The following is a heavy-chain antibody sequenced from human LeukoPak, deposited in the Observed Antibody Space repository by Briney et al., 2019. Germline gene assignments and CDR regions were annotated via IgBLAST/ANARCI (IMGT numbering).Heavy chain of an antibody. CDR1: GFTFNSYG. V-gene: IGHV3-30*18. D-gene: IGHD4-17*01. J-gene: IGHJ4*02. CDR2: ISYDGSKR. CDR3: AKDHGSYGDYANPTGPFDY. Sequence: QPGGSLRLSCVTSGFTFNSYGFYWVRQAPGKGLEWVAVISYDGSKRYYADSVKGRFTISRDNSKNTLYLQMNSLRAEDTAVYYCAKDHGSYGDYANPTGPFDYWGQGTLVTVSS.